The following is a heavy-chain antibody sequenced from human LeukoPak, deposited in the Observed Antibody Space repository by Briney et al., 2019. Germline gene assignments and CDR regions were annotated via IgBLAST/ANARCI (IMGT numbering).Heavy chain of an antibody. V-gene: IGHV4-39*01. CDR3: ARQWGRYCSSTSCYNNYSYFDY. J-gene: IGHJ4*02. CDR2: IYYSGST. Sequence: GKELEWSGSIYYSGSTYYNPSLKSRVTISVHTSRIPFSLKLSSVTAADTAVYYCARQWGRYCSSTSCYNNYSYFDYWGQGTLVTVSS. D-gene: IGHD2-2*02.